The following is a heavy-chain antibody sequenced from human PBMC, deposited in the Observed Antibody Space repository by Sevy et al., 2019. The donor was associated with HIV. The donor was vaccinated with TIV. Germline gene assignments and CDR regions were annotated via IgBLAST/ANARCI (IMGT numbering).Heavy chain of an antibody. CDR2: INTNTGQP. Sequence: ASVKVSCKASGYDITNYAINWVRQAPGQGLEWMGWINTNTGQPTYAQAFKGRFVFSLDTSVSTAYLQISSLKAEDTAMYYCASPFLYSSLSEADYWGQGTLVTVSS. J-gene: IGHJ4*02. D-gene: IGHD5-18*01. CDR1: GYDITNYA. CDR3: ASPFLYSSLSEADY. V-gene: IGHV7-4-1*02.